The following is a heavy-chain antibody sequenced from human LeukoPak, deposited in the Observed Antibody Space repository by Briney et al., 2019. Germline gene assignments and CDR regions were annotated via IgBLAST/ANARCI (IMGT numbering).Heavy chain of an antibody. CDR2: ISSSSGYI. D-gene: IGHD2-2*01. Sequence: GGSLRLSCAASGFSFGSYSMNWFRQTPERGLEWISSISSSSGYIYYADSVKGRFTISRDNVKNPLHLQMDSLRAEDTALYFCAREIVSSNSFDHWGQGTLITVSS. CDR1: GFSFGSYS. J-gene: IGHJ4*02. CDR3: AREIVSSNSFDH. V-gene: IGHV3-21*06.